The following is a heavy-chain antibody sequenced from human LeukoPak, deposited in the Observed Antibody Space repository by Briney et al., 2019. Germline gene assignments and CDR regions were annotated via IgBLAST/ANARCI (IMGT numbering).Heavy chain of an antibody. Sequence: PGGSLRLSCAASGFTFSSYWMHWVRQAPGKGLVWVSRINTDGSSTSYADSVKGRFTISRDNSKNTLYLQMNSLRAEDTAVYYCAKEPPVGEGRLGVEGGGGIDYWGQGTLVTVSS. V-gene: IGHV3-74*01. CDR2: INTDGSST. J-gene: IGHJ4*02. D-gene: IGHD3-16*01. CDR3: AKEPPVGEGRLGVEGGGGIDY. CDR1: GFTFSSYW.